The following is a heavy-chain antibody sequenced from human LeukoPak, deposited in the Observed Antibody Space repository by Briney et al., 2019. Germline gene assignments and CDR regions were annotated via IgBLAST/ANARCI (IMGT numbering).Heavy chain of an antibody. CDR2: ISTSGGDT. D-gene: IGHD1-7*01. CDR1: GFTFSSYV. CDR3: TRGGNYGPLDS. Sequence: GGSLRLSCAASGFTFSSYVMTWVRQAPGKGLEWVSAISTSGGDTLYADSVRGRLTISGDNSKNTLYLQMSSLRDEDTAIYYCTRGGNYGPLDSWGQGTLVTVSS. J-gene: IGHJ4*02. V-gene: IGHV3-23*01.